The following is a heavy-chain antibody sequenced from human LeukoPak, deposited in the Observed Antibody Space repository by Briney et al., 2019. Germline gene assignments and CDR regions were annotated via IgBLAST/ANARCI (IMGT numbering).Heavy chain of an antibody. CDR1: GFTFSNYW. J-gene: IGHJ6*02. D-gene: IGHD5/OR15-5a*01. CDR2: INQDGSEK. V-gene: IGHV3-7*03. CDR3: AKSSVVSHYYYGMDV. Sequence: GGSLRLSCEASGFTFSNYWMTWVRQAPGEGLEWVANINQDGSEKYYVDSVKGRFTISRDNSKNTLYLQMNSLRAEDTAVYYCAKSSVVSHYYYGMDVWGQGTTVTVSS.